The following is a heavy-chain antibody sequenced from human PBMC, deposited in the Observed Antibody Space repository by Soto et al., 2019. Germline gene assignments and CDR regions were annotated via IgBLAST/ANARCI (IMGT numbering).Heavy chain of an antibody. D-gene: IGHD3-22*01. Sequence: GGSLRLSCADSGFSFSTYSMSWVRQTPGKGLEWVSAITATGDRTYYADSVTGRLTISRDNSKKTHYLQMTSLRAEDTAIYYCATMNGYFEYWRQGTPVTVSS. CDR2: ITATGDRT. CDR3: ATMNGYFEY. V-gene: IGHV3-23*01. CDR1: GFSFSTYS. J-gene: IGHJ4*02.